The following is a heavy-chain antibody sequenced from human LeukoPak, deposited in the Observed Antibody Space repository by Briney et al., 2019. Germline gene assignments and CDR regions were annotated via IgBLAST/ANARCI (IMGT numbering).Heavy chain of an antibody. J-gene: IGHJ4*02. CDR1: GGSISSYY. D-gene: IGHD3-22*01. CDR3: AREIAGYYDSSGYPGFDY. CDR2: IYTSGST. Sequence: SSETLSLTCTVSGGSISSYYWSWIRQPAGKGLEWIGRIYTSGSTNYNPPLKSRVTISVDTSKNQFSLKLSSVTAADTAVYYCAREIAGYYDSSGYPGFDYWGQGTLVTVSS. V-gene: IGHV4-4*07.